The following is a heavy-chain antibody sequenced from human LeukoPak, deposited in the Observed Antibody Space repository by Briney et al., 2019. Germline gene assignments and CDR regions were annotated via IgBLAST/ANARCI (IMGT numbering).Heavy chain of an antibody. CDR2: ISSSSSYI. D-gene: IGHD5-12*01. J-gene: IGHJ4*02. Sequence: GGSLRLSCAASGFTFSSYSMNWVRQAPGKGLEWVSSISSSSSYIYYADSVKGRFTISRDNAKNSLYLQMNSLRAEDTAVYYCARERSKGRRYSGYGFDYWGQGTLVTVSS. CDR1: GFTFSSYS. V-gene: IGHV3-21*01. CDR3: ARERSKGRRYSGYGFDY.